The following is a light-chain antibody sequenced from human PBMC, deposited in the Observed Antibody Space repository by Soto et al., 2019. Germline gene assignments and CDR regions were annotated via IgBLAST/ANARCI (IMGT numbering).Light chain of an antibody. V-gene: IGKV1-5*01. CDR3: QQYSSYLCT. CDR2: DAS. Sequence: DIQRTQSPSTLSASVGERDTITCRASQSISSCLAWYQQKPWKAPQLLIYDASSLESGVPSRFSGSGSGTEFTLTISSLQPDDFATYYCQQYSSYLCTFGQGNKLEIK. CDR1: QSISSC. J-gene: IGKJ2*02.